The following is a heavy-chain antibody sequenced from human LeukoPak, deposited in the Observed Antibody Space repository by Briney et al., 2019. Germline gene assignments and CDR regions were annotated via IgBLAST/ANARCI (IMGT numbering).Heavy chain of an antibody. CDR2: ITGSGGDT. Sequence: GGSLRLSCAASGFTFSGFAMCWVRQAPGKGLEWVSAITGSGGDTNYADSVKGRFTISRDNSKSTVFLQMNSLRGDDTAVYYCAKGHYLHWYHFDYWGQGALVTVSS. CDR1: GFTFSGFA. D-gene: IGHD6-13*01. CDR3: AKGHYLHWYHFDY. V-gene: IGHV3-23*01. J-gene: IGHJ4*02.